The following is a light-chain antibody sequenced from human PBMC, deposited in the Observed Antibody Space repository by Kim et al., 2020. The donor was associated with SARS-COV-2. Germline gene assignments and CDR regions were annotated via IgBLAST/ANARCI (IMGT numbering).Light chain of an antibody. CDR2: AAY. CDR3: LQSYITQFT. J-gene: IGKJ3*01. CDR1: QSISSH. Sequence: DIQMTQSPSSLSASVGDRVTITYRTTQSISSHLNWYQQKPGRAPKLLISAAYTLQGGVPSRFSVSGSETDFTLTISSLQPEGCATYFCLQSYITQFTFCPRTKVDSK. V-gene: IGKV1-39*01.